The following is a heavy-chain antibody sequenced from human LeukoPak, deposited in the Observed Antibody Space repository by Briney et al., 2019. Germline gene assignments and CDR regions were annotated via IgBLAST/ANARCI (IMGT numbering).Heavy chain of an antibody. V-gene: IGHV3-23*01. D-gene: IGHD3-22*01. CDR2: ISGSGGST. CDR1: GFTFSSYA. CDR3: ARVNYYDSSGYYWFDY. Sequence: GGSLRLSCAASGFTFSSYAMSWVRQAPGKGLEWVSAISGSGGSTYYADSVKGRFTISRDNSKNTLYLQMNSLRAEDTAVYYCARVNYYDSSGYYWFDYWGQGTLVTVSS. J-gene: IGHJ4*02.